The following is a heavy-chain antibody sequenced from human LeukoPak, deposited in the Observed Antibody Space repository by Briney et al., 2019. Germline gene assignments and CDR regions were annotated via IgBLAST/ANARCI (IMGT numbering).Heavy chain of an antibody. CDR2: ITSNGGST. D-gene: IGHD3-16*01. V-gene: IGHV3-64*04. CDR1: GFTFSSSG. CDR3: ARDVGWFDP. J-gene: IGHJ5*02. Sequence: GGSLRLSCSASGFTFSSSGMHWVRQAPGKGLQFVSAITSNGGSTYYADSVKGRFTISRDNAKNSLYLQMNSLRAEDTAVYYCARDVGWFDPWGQGTLVTVSS.